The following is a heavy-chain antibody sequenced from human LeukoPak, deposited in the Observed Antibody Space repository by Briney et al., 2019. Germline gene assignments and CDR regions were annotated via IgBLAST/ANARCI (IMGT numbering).Heavy chain of an antibody. CDR3: AKAEGYDILTGLDY. CDR2: IGASGGST. V-gene: IGHV3-23*01. Sequence: GGSLRLSCATSGFTFSSYAMSWVRQAPGKGLEWVSGIGASGGSTYYADSVKGRFTISRDNSKNTLYLQMNSLRAEDTAVYYCAKAEGYDILTGLDYWGQGTLVTVSS. CDR1: GFTFSSYA. J-gene: IGHJ4*02. D-gene: IGHD3-9*01.